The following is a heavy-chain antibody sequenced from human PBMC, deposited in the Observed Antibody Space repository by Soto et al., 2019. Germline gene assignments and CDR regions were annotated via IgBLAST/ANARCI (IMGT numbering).Heavy chain of an antibody. CDR3: ARDRDSSSSVNWFGP. CDR2: INPSGGST. D-gene: IGHD6-6*01. Sequence: QVQLVQSGAEVKKPGSSVKVSCKASGYTFTSYYMHWVRQAPGQGLEWMGIINPSGGSTGYAQKLQGRVTMNTDTSTSTVYMELSSLRSEDTAVYYCARDRDSSSSVNWFGPWGQGTLVTVSS. J-gene: IGHJ5*02. CDR1: GYTFTSYY. V-gene: IGHV1-46*04.